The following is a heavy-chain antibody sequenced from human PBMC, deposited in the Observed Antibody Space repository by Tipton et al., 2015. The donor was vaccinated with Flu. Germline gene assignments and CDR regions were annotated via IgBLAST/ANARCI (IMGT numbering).Heavy chain of an antibody. CDR1: GFPFSNFW. V-gene: IGHV3-7*01. Sequence: SLRLSCAVSGFPFSNFWMHWVRQAPGKGLEWVAHINQNGSEKAYVESVQGRFTISRDNAKNSLYLQMNSLRAGDTAVYYCARGPLPDSNWYNGMDVWGQGTTVTVSS. CDR2: INQNGSEK. CDR3: ARGPLPDSNWYNGMDV. J-gene: IGHJ6*02. D-gene: IGHD6-13*01.